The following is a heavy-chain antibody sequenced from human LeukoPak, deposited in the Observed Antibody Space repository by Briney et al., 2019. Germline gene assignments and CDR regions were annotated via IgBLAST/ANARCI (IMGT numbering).Heavy chain of an antibody. D-gene: IGHD3-22*01. V-gene: IGHV4-59*01. CDR3: ARSSPFDYYDSSGSYYGWVPY. CDR2: IFYGGNT. CDR1: SGSISGYY. J-gene: IGHJ4*02. Sequence: SETLSLTCTVSSGSISGYYWSWIRQPPGKGLEWIGYIFYGGNTNYNPSLKSRVTASIDTSKNQFSLKLSSVTAADTAVYYCARSSPFDYYDSSGSYYGWVPYWGQGTLVTVSS.